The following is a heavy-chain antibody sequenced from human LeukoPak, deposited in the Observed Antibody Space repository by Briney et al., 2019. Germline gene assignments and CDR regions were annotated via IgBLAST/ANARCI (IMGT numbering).Heavy chain of an antibody. CDR1: GFTFSSYA. J-gene: IGHJ3*02. V-gene: IGHV3-30-3*01. CDR2: ISYDGSNK. Sequence: GGSLRLSCAASGFTFSSYAMHWVRQAPGKGLEWVAVISYDGSNKYYADSVKGRFTISRDNSKNTLYLQMNSLRAEDTAVYYCARDTDYYDSSGYYYSAFDIWGQGTMVTVSS. CDR3: ARDTDYYDSSGYYYSAFDI. D-gene: IGHD3-22*01.